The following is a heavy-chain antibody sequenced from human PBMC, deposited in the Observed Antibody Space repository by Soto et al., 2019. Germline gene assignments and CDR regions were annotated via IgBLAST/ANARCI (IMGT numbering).Heavy chain of an antibody. CDR2: SHQSGNT. CDR1: GVSISSHDW. V-gene: IGHV4-4*02. D-gene: IGHD5-18*01. Sequence: QVQLQESGPGLVKPSGTLSLTCAVSGVSISSHDWWTWVRQPPGKGLVWIGESHQSGNTPYNSSLEGRVTISLDKSKNQLSLQLTSVTVADTAVYYCATRDTGRVYWGQGTLVTVSS. CDR3: ATRDTGRVY. J-gene: IGHJ4*02.